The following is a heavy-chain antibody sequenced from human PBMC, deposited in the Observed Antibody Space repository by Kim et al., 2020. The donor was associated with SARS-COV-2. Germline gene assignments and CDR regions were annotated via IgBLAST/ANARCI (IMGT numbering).Heavy chain of an antibody. Sequence: YGDSVKGRFTISRDNSKNTLYLQMTSLRDEEPAVYYCAKRVAGRPGYYDYWGRGTLVTVSS. CDR3: AKRVAGRPGYYDY. D-gene: IGHD6-6*01. J-gene: IGHJ4*02. V-gene: IGHV3-64D*08.